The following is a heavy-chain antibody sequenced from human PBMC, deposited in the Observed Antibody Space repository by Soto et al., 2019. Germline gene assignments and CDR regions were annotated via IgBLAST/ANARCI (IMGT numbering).Heavy chain of an antibody. Sequence: QVQLQQWGAGLLKPSETLSLNCAVYGGSFSGYYWSWIRQPPGKGLEWIGEINHSGSTNYNPSLKSRVTISVDTSKNQFSLKLSSVTAADTAVYYCARGSSSSARWFDPWGQGTLVTVS. J-gene: IGHJ5*02. V-gene: IGHV4-34*01. CDR3: ARGSSSSARWFDP. D-gene: IGHD6-6*01. CDR2: INHSGST. CDR1: GGSFSGYY.